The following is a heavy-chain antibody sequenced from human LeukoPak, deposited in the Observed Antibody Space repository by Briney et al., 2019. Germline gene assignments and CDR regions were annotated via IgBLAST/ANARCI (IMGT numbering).Heavy chain of an antibody. Sequence: PGGSLRLSCAASGFTFSSYAMHWVRQAPGKGLEWVAVISYDGSKKYYADSVKGRFTISRDNSKNTLYLQMNSLRVEDTAVYYCARANHGLAAAGNFDYWGQGTLVTVSS. CDR2: ISYDGSKK. J-gene: IGHJ4*02. CDR3: ARANHGLAAAGNFDY. CDR1: GFTFSSYA. D-gene: IGHD6-13*01. V-gene: IGHV3-30-3*01.